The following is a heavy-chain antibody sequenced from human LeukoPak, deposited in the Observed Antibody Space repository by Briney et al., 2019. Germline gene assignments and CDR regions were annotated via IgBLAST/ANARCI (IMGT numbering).Heavy chain of an antibody. CDR1: GFTFSSYW. CDR2: IKQDGSEK. CDR3: ARYIVVLPAAITESTDNWFDP. Sequence: GGSLRLSCAASGFTFSSYWMSWVRQAPGKGLEWVANIKQDGSEKYYVDSVKGRFTISRDNAKNSLYLQMNSLRAEDTAVYYCARYIVVLPAAITESTDNWFDPWGQGTLVTVSS. J-gene: IGHJ5*02. V-gene: IGHV3-7*01. D-gene: IGHD2-2*01.